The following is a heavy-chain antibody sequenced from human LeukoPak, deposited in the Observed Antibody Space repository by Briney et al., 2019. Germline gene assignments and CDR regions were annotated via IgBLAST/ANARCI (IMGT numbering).Heavy chain of an antibody. CDR3: ARDTSGGIDY. CDR1: GFTFNTYW. D-gene: IGHD3-10*01. CDR2: IKHDGSEE. Sequence: GGPLRLSCAASGFTFNTYWMTWGRQAPGKGLEGVANIKHDGSEEYYVSSVKGGFRFSRDNAKNSVYLQMNRLRVEDTDVYYCARDTSGGIDYWAQGTLVTVSS. V-gene: IGHV3-7*01. J-gene: IGHJ4*02.